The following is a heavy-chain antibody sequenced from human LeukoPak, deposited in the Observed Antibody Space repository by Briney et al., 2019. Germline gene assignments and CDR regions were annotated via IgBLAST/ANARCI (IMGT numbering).Heavy chain of an antibody. V-gene: IGHV3-48*03. CDR2: ISSSGSTI. D-gene: IGHD2-15*01. Sequence: GGSLRLSCAASGFTFSSYEMNWVRQAPGKGLGWVSYISSSGSTIYYADSVKGRFTISRDNAKNSLYLQMNSLRAEDTAVYYCARGPLGYCSGGSCWVYYFDYWGQGTLVTVSS. J-gene: IGHJ4*02. CDR1: GFTFSSYE. CDR3: ARGPLGYCSGGSCWVYYFDY.